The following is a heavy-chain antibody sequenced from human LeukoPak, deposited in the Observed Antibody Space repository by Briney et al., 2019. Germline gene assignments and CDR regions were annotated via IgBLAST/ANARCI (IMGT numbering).Heavy chain of an antibody. J-gene: IGHJ4*02. V-gene: IGHV3-48*03. CDR2: ISSSGSSI. CDR3: ARGGGTAMAPKDY. Sequence: PGGSLRLSCAASGLTFSSYEMNWVRQAPGKGLEWVSYISSSGSSIYYADSVKGRFTISRDNAKKSLYLQMHSLRAEDTAVYYCARGGGTAMAPKDYWGQGTLVTVSS. CDR1: GLTFSSYE. D-gene: IGHD5-18*01.